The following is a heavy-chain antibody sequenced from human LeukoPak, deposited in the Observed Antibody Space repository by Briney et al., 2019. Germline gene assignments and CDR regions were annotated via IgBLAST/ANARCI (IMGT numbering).Heavy chain of an antibody. J-gene: IGHJ3*02. D-gene: IGHD3-10*01. V-gene: IGHV4-39*07. CDR2: IYYSGST. Sequence: SETLSLTCTVSGGSISSSSYYWGWIRQPPGKGLEWIGSIYYSGSTYYNPSLKSRVTISVDTSKNQFSLKLSSVTAADTAVYYCARARGAFDIWGQGTMVTVS. CDR3: ARARGAFDI. CDR1: GGSISSSSYY.